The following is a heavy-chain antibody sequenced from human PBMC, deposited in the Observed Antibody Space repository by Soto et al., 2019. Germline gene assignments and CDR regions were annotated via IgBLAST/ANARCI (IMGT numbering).Heavy chain of an antibody. CDR1: GFTFSDYY. CDR2: ISSSGSTI. D-gene: IGHD3-3*01. Sequence: GGSLRLSCAASGFTFSDYYMSWVRQAPGKGLEWVSYISSSGSTIYYADSVKGRFTISRDNAKNSLYLQMNSLRAEDTAVYYCARSFTIFGVVNYYGMDVWGQGTTVTVSS. V-gene: IGHV3-11*01. J-gene: IGHJ6*02. CDR3: ARSFTIFGVVNYYGMDV.